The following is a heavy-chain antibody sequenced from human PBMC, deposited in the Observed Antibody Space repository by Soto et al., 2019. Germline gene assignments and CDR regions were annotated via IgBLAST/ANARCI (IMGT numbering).Heavy chain of an antibody. V-gene: IGHV1-2*04. D-gene: IGHD1-1*01. CDR2: INPNSGGT. CDR3: ASGTRLSLWEQPFDY. CDR1: GYTFTGYY. Sequence: QVQLVQSGADVKKPGASVKVSCKASGYTFTGYYMHWVRQAPGQGLEWMGWINPNSGGTKYAQKLQGWVTMTRDTSISIAYMELSRLRSDDTAVYYCASGTRLSLWEQPFDYWGQGTLVSVSS. J-gene: IGHJ4*02.